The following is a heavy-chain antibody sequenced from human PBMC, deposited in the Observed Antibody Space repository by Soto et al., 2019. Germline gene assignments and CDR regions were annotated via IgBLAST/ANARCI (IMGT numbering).Heavy chain of an antibody. CDR2: IIPIFTRT. J-gene: IGHJ5*01. CDR1: GGTFSTSS. CDR3: ARDVVRSTAVDS. Sequence: QLQLVQSGTEVKEPGSSVKVSCKASGGTFSTSSFVWVRQGPGQGLEWMGGIIPIFTRTNFAQKFQGRVTFSADESTRTTYIELRSLSSEDTAIYCWARDVVRSTAVDSWGQGTLVTVSS. D-gene: IGHD4-17*01. V-gene: IGHV1-69*01.